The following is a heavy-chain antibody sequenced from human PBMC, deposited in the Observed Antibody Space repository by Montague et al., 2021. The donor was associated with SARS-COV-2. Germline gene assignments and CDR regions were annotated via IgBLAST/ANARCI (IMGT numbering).Heavy chain of an antibody. D-gene: IGHD3-10*01. CDR1: GGSFSGYY. CDR3: ARHITGSGNAFDI. Sequence: SESLSLTCAVYGGSFSGYYWGWIRQPPGKGLEWIGSIYYTGSTYYNPSLKSRVTISVDTSRNQFSLKLSSVTAADTAVYYCARHITGSGNAFDIWGQGTMVTVSS. CDR2: IYYTGST. J-gene: IGHJ3*02. V-gene: IGHV4-39*01.